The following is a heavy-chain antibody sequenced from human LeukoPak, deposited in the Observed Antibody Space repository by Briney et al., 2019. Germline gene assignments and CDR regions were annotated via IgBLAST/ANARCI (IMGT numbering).Heavy chain of an antibody. J-gene: IGHJ5*02. CDR2: IYWDDDK. CDR3: AHSEVYYYDSSGSGWFDP. Sequence: SGPTLVNPTQTLTLTCTFSGFSLSTSGVGVGWIRQPPGKALEWLALIYWDDDKRYSPSLKSRLTITKDTSKNQVVLTMTNMDPVDTATYYCAHSEVYYYDSSGSGWFDPWGQGTLVTVSS. V-gene: IGHV2-5*02. D-gene: IGHD3-22*01. CDR1: GFSLSTSGVG.